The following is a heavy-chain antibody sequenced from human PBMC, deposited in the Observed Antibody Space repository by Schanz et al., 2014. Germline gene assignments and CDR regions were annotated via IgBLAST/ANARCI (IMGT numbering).Heavy chain of an antibody. Sequence: EVQLLESGGGLVQPGGSLRLSCAASGFSVGNKYMNWVRQAPGKGLEWVSAISGSGGSTYYADSAKGRFTISRDNSKSTLYVEMNSLRAEDTAVYFCAKDLGVDCGDGCFNWYFDLWGRGTLVTVSS. CDR1: GFSVGNKY. D-gene: IGHD2-21*02. CDR3: AKDLGVDCGDGCFNWYFDL. J-gene: IGHJ2*01. CDR2: ISGSGGST. V-gene: IGHV3-23*01.